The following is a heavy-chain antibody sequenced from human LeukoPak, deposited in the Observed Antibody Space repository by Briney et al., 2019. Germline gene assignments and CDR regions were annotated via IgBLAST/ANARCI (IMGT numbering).Heavy chain of an antibody. CDR3: ARAGDCSSTSCYRNSFDP. J-gene: IGHJ5*02. D-gene: IGHD2-2*01. CDR2: ISAYNGNT. CDR1: GYTFTSYG. Sequence: ASVKVSCKASGYTFTSYGISWVRQAPGQGIEWMGWISAYNGNTNYAQKLQGRVTMTTDTSTSTAYMELRSLRSDDTAVYYCARAGDCSSTSCYRNSFDPWGQGTLVTVSS. V-gene: IGHV1-18*01.